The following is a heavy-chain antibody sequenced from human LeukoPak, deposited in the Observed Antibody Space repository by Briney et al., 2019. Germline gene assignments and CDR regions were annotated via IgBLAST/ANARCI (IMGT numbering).Heavy chain of an antibody. D-gene: IGHD3-22*01. CDR2: IYYSGNT. CDR1: GGSISSGDYY. Sequence: SETLSLTCTVSGGSISSGDYYWSWIRQPPGNGLEWIGYIYYSGNTYYSPSLKSRVTISIDTSKKQFSLKLSSVTAADTAVYYCASGPYYYDRSGYLYPYYFDYWGQGTLVTVSS. J-gene: IGHJ4*02. V-gene: IGHV4-30-4*01. CDR3: ASGPYYYDRSGYLYPYYFDY.